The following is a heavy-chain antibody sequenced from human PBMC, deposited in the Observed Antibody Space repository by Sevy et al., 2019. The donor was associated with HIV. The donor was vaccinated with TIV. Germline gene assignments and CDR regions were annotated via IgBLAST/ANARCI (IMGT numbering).Heavy chain of an antibody. D-gene: IGHD3-22*01. V-gene: IGHV3-21*01. J-gene: IGHJ4*02. Sequence: GGSLRLSCAASGFTFSDYNMNWVRQAPGKGLEWVSSITDSSSYIYHADSVKGRFTISRDNAKKSLYLQMNSPRAEDTAIYYCARDRRTLNYYGSSGYNYYFDYWGQGTLVTVSS. CDR1: GFTFSDYN. CDR2: ITDSSSYI. CDR3: ARDRRTLNYYGSSGYNYYFDY.